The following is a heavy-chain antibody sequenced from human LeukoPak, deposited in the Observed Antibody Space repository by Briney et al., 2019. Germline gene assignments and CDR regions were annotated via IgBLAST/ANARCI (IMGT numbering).Heavy chain of an antibody. CDR2: IYYSGST. V-gene: IGHV4-59*12. Sequence: SETLSLTCTVSGGSISSGYWSWIRQPSGKGLEWIGYIYYSGSTNYNPSLKSRVTISVDTSKNQFSLKLSSVTAADTAVYYCARRRALLWFGELLKRPSFDYWGQGTLVTVSS. CDR3: ARRRALLWFGELLKRPSFDY. CDR1: GGSISSGY. J-gene: IGHJ4*02. D-gene: IGHD3-10*01.